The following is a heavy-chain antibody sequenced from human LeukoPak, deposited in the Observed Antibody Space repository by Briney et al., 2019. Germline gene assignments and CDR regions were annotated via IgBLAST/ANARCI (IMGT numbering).Heavy chain of an antibody. CDR2: ISAHNDNT. V-gene: IGHV1-18*01. CDR1: GYTFTSYG. J-gene: IGHJ6*02. Sequence: ASVKVSCKASGYTFTSYGISWVRQAPGQGLEWMGWISAHNDNTNYAQKLQGRVTITTDTSTSTAYMELRSLRSDDTAIYYCARENGLLRDAWGQGTTVTVSS. CDR3: ARENGLLRDA. D-gene: IGHD3-10*01.